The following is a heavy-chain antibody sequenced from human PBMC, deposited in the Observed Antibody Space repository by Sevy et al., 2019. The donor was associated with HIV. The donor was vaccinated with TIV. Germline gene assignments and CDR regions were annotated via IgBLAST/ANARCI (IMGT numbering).Heavy chain of an antibody. CDR3: TRVRALNYYDTTVSMEYNWFDP. J-gene: IGHJ5*02. Sequence: ASVKVSCKASGYTFTSYDINWVRQATGQGLEWMGWMNPNTGNTGYAQKFQGRVTMTRDTSTSTAYMELLSLRSDDTAINYFTRVRALNYYDTTVSMEYNWFDPWGQGTLVTVSS. V-gene: IGHV1-8*02. CDR2: MNPNTGNT. D-gene: IGHD3-22*01. CDR1: GYTFTSYD.